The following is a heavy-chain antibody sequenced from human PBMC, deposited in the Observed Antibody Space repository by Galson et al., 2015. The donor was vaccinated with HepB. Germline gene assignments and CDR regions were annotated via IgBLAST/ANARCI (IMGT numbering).Heavy chain of an antibody. D-gene: IGHD3-22*01. CDR3: ALTYDSSGYYLY. CDR1: GFTFSSYG. CDR2: ISYDGSNK. Sequence: SLRLSCAASGFTFSSYGMHWVRQAPGKGLEWVAVISYDGSNKYYADSVKGRFTISRDNSKNTLYLQMNSLSAEDTAVYYCALTYDSSGYYLYWGQGTLVTVSS. J-gene: IGHJ4*02. V-gene: IGHV3-30*03.